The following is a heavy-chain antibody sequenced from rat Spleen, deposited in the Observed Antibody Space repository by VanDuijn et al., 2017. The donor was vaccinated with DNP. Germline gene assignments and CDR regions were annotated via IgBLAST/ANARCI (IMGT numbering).Heavy chain of an antibody. J-gene: IGHJ2*01. V-gene: IGHV5-22*01. Sequence: EVQLVESGGDLVQPGRSLKLSCAASGFTFSDYYMAWVRQAPTKGLEWVAYIGSHVYAPYYGDSVKGRFTISRDNAKSTLYLQMNSLRSEDMATYYCVRWNSGHFDYWGQGVMVTVSS. CDR2: IGSHVYAP. CDR3: VRWNSGHFDY. D-gene: IGHD4-3*01. CDR1: GFTFSDYY.